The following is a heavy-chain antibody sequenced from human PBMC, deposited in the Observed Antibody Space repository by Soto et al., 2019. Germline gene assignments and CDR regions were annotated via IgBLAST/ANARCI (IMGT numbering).Heavy chain of an antibody. V-gene: IGHV5-51*01. J-gene: IGHJ3*02. CDR2: IYPGDSDT. CDR3: ARRDGSGSYVIYSAFDI. CDR1: GYSLTSYW. D-gene: IGHD3-10*01. Sequence: GESLKISCKGSGYSLTSYWIGWVRQVPGKGLEWMGIIYPGDSDTRYSPSFQGQVTISADKSISTAYLQWSSLKASDTAIYYCARRDGSGSYVIYSAFDIWGQGTMVTVSS.